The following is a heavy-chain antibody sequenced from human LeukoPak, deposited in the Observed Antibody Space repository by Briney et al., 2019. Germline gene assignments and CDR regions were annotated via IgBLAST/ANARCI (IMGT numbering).Heavy chain of an antibody. V-gene: IGHV1-24*01. CDR2: FDPEDGET. CDR1: GYTLTELS. D-gene: IGHD3-22*01. CDR3: ATPGPEYYYDSSGYLLFDY. Sequence: GASVKVSCKVSGYTLTELSMHWVRQAPGKGLEWMGGFDPEDGETNYAQKFQGRVTITADESTSTAYMELSSLRSEDTAVYYCATPGPEYYYDSSGYLLFDYWGQGTLVTVSS. J-gene: IGHJ4*02.